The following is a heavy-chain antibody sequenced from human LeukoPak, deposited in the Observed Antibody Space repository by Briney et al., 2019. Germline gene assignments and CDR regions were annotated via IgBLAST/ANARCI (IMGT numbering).Heavy chain of an antibody. Sequence: SETLSLTCAVYGGSFSGYYWSWIRQPPGKGLEWIGEINHSGSTNYNPSLKSRVTISVDTSKNQFSLKLSSVTAADTAVYYCARDLGYCSGGSCSGYFDYWGQGTLVTVSS. V-gene: IGHV4-34*01. J-gene: IGHJ4*02. D-gene: IGHD2-15*01. CDR2: INHSGST. CDR1: GGSFSGYY. CDR3: ARDLGYCSGGSCSGYFDY.